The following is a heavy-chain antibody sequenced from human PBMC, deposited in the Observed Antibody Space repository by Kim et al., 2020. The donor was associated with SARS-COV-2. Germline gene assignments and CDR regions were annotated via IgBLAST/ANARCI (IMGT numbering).Heavy chain of an antibody. CDR2: ISASGGTT. CDR1: GFTFGSYA. CDR3: AKEGSSNWSDY. Sequence: GGSLRLSCAASGFTFGSYAMSWVRQAPGKGLEWVSTISASGGTTYYADSVKGRFTISRDNSKNTLYLQMNSLRAEDTAIYYCAKEGSSNWSDYWGQGTLVTVSS. V-gene: IGHV3-23*01. D-gene: IGHD4-4*01. J-gene: IGHJ4*02.